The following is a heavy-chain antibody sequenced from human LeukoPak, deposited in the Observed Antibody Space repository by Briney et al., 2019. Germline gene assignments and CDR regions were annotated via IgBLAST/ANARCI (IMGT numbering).Heavy chain of an antibody. CDR1: GYTFTSYG. CDR3: AVCGGSCYQYYMDV. V-gene: IGHV1-18*01. D-gene: IGHD2-15*01. Sequence: ASVKVSCKASGYTFTSYGISWVRQAPGQGLEWMGWISAYNGNTNYAQKLQGRVTMTTDTSTSTAYMELRSLRSDDTAVYYCAVCGGSCYQYYMDVWGKGTTVTVSS. J-gene: IGHJ6*03. CDR2: ISAYNGNT.